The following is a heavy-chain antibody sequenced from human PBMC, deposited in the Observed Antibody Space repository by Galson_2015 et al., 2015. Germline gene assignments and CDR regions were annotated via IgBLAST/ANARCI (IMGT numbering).Heavy chain of an antibody. V-gene: IGHV3-30-3*01. CDR3: ARSRIVVVIGGY. D-gene: IGHD3-22*01. Sequence: SLRLSCAASGFTFSSYAMHWVRQAPGEGLEWVAVISYDGSNKYYADSVKGRFTISRDNSKNTLYLQMNSLRAEDTAVYYCARSRIVVVIGGYWGQGTLVTVSS. CDR1: GFTFSSYA. CDR2: ISYDGSNK. J-gene: IGHJ4*02.